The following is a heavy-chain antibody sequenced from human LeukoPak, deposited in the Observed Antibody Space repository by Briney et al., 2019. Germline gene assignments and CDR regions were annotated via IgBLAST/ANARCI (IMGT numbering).Heavy chain of an antibody. CDR2: ISSSSSYI. D-gene: IGHD3-22*01. CDR3: ARVAYYYDSSGYLRYFDL. V-gene: IGHV3-21*01. Sequence: PGGSLRLSCAASGFTFSSYAMHWVRQAPGKGLEWVSTISSSSSYIYYADSVKGRFTISRDNAKNSLYLQMNSLRAEDTAVYYCARVAYYYDSSGYLRYFDLWGRGTLVTVSS. CDR1: GFTFSSYA. J-gene: IGHJ2*01.